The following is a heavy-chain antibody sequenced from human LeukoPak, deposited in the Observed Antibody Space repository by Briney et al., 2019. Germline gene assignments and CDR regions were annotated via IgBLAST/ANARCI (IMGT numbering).Heavy chain of an antibody. J-gene: IGHJ4*02. D-gene: IGHD4-23*01. CDR2: IRSKANSYAT. CDR1: GFTFSGSA. CDR3: ASSDYDYGGNFDY. Sequence: PGGSLRLSCAASGFTFSGSAMHWVRQASGKGLEWVGRIRSKANSYATAYAASVKGRFTISRDDSKNTAYLQMNSLKTEDTAVYYCASSDYDYGGNFDYWGQGTLVTVSS. V-gene: IGHV3-73*01.